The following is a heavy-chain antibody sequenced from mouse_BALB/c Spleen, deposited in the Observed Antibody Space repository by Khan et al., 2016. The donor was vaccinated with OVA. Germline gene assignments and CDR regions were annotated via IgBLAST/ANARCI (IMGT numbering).Heavy chain of an antibody. CDR3: ADHLTGSFDY. CDR1: GFTFSSYS. J-gene: IGHJ3*01. CDR2: ISSGGDYT. D-gene: IGHD4-1*01. V-gene: IGHV5-6*01. Sequence: EVQVVESGGDLVKPGGSLKLSCAASGFTFSSYSMSWVRQTPDKRLEWVASISSGGDYTYYPDSVKGRFTISRDNAKNTLYLQMSDLKSEDTALYYCADHLTGSFDYWGQGTLVTVSA.